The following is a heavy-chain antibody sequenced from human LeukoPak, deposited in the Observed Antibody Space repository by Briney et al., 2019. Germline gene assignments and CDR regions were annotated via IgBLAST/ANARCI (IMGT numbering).Heavy chain of an antibody. CDR3: ARIYYGDYVPYYFDY. CDR2: IDWDDDK. Sequence: ASGPTLVNPTQTLTLTCTFSGFSLSTSGMCVSWIRQPPGKALAWLARIDWDDDKYYSTSLKTRLTISKDTSKNQVVLTMTNMDPVDTATYYCARIYYGDYVPYYFDYWGQGTLVTVSS. D-gene: IGHD4-17*01. V-gene: IGHV2-70*11. CDR1: GFSLSTSGMC. J-gene: IGHJ4*02.